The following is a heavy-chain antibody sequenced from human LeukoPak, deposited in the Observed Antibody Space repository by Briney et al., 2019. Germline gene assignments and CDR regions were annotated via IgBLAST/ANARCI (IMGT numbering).Heavy chain of an antibody. J-gene: IGHJ6*02. CDR3: ARDLYSYGFSHGMDV. CDR1: GGTFSSYA. Sequence: SVKVSCKASGGTFSSYAINWVRQAPGQGLEWMGGIIPIFGTANYAQKFQGRVTITADESTSTAYMELSSLRSEDTAVYYCARDLYSYGFSHGMDVWGQGTTVTVSS. V-gene: IGHV1-69*01. D-gene: IGHD5-18*01. CDR2: IIPIFGTA.